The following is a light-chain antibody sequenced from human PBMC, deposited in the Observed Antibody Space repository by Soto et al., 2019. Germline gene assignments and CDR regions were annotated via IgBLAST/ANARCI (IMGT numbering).Light chain of an antibody. CDR3: QQFSNSVWT. J-gene: IGKJ1*01. CDR1: QTVTSTF. Sequence: EIVLTQSPGALSLSPGERATRSCRASQTVTSTFLAWYQQKPGQAPRLLIYSISRRATGIPDRFSGSGSGTDFTLTISRLEPEDFAVYFCQQFSNSVWTFGQGTKVDI. CDR2: SIS. V-gene: IGKV3-20*01.